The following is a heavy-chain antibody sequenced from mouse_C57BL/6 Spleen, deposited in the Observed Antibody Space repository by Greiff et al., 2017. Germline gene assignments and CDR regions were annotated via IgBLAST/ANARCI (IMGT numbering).Heavy chain of an antibody. CDR3: TEYYGSRDFDS. J-gene: IGHJ2*01. Sequence: EVKLVESGGGLVQPGGSMKLSCVASGFTFSNYWMNWVRQSPEKGLEWVAQLRLKSDNYATHYAESVKGRFTISRDDSKSSVYLHMNKLRAEDTGIYYCTEYYGSRDFDSWGQGTTLTVSS. D-gene: IGHD1-1*01. CDR2: LRLKSDNYAT. V-gene: IGHV6-3*01. CDR1: GFTFSNYW.